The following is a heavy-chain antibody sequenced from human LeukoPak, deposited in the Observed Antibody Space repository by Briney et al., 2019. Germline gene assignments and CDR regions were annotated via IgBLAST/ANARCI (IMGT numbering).Heavy chain of an antibody. CDR1: GFTFSSYA. CDR3: ARDKGLPYGPRGAFDI. J-gene: IGHJ3*02. Sequence: GGSLRLSCAPSGFTFSSYAMHWVRQAPGKGLEYVSAISSNGGSTYYANSVKGRFTISRDNSKNTLYLQMGSLRAEDMAVYYCARDKGLPYGPRGAFDIWGQGTMVTVSS. D-gene: IGHD4-17*01. CDR2: ISSNGGST. V-gene: IGHV3-64*01.